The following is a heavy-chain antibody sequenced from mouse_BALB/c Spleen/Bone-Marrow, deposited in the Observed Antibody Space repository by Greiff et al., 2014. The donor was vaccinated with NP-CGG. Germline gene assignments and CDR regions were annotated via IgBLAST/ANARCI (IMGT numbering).Heavy chain of an antibody. Sequence: EVKLMESGGGLVQPGGSLKLSCTASGFTFSSYSMSWVRQTPEKRLEWVAYISNGGGSTYYPDAVKGRFTISRDNAKNSLYLQMGSLKSEDTAMYYCTRHGEVRRFYYALDYWGQGTSVTVSS. V-gene: IGHV5-12-2*01. CDR2: ISNGGGST. CDR1: GFTFSSYS. D-gene: IGHD2-14*01. CDR3: TRHGEVRRFYYALDY. J-gene: IGHJ4*01.